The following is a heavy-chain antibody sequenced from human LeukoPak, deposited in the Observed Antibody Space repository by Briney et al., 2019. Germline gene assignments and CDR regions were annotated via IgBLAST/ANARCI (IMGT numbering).Heavy chain of an antibody. J-gene: IGHJ4*02. Sequence: SETLSLTCTVSGGSISSGSYYWGWIRQPPGKGLEWIGSIYYSGRTYYNPSLKSRVTISVDTAKNQFSLKVRYVTAADTAVYYCARGLNDSWTGENYWGQGTLVTVSS. V-gene: IGHV4-39*07. CDR2: IYYSGRT. CDR3: ARGLNDSWTGENY. D-gene: IGHD3-3*01. CDR1: GGSISSGSYY.